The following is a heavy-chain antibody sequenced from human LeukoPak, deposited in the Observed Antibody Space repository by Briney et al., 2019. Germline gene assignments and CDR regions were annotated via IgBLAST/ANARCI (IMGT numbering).Heavy chain of an antibody. CDR3: ARGGPHYFDSSGYSDAFDI. CDR2: IYPGDSDT. CDR1: GYSFTRYW. J-gene: IGHJ3*02. D-gene: IGHD3-22*01. Sequence: GESLKISCKGSGYSFTRYWIGWVRQMPGKGLEWMGIIYPGDSDTRYSPSFQGQVTISADKSISTAYPQWSSLKASDTAMYYCARGGPHYFDSSGYSDAFDIWGQGTMVTVSS. V-gene: IGHV5-51*01.